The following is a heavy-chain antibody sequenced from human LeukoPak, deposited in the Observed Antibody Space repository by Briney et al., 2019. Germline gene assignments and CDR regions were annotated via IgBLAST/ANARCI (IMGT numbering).Heavy chain of an antibody. CDR1: GFTFSSYA. J-gene: IGHJ3*01. V-gene: IGHV3-23*01. CDR3: AKGKVNHDGALDA. D-gene: IGHD2-21*01. CDR2: ISGSGGST. Sequence: GGSLRLSCAASGFTFSSYAMSWVRQAPGRGLEWVSAISGSGGSTYYADSVKGRFTISRDNSKNTLYLQMNSLRAEDTAVYYCAKGKVNHDGALDAWGQGTLVTVSS.